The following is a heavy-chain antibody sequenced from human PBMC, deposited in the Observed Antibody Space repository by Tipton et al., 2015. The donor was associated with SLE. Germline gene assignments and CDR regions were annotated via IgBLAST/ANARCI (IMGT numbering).Heavy chain of an antibody. CDR3: ARHPVAGYTYYMDV. CDR1: GYIFSTYG. CDR2: INPYNDNT. Sequence: QLVQSGAEVKKPGASVKVSCRASGYIFSTYGISWVRQAPGQGLEWTGWINPYNDNTDYVELLQGRVTMTTDTSTGTAYMELTSLNSDDTAIYYCARHPVAGYTYYMDVWGTGTTVTVSS. D-gene: IGHD5-24*01. V-gene: IGHV1-18*01. J-gene: IGHJ6*03.